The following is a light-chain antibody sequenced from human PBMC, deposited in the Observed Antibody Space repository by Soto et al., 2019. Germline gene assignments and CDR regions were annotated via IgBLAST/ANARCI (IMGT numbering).Light chain of an antibody. CDR3: QQYDSSLLT. Sequence: IQTTPSPSTLSASVGVSVNITCRASQSISSWLAWYQQKPGKAPKLLIYKASSLESGVPSRFSGSGSGTDFTLTISRLEPEDFAVYYCQQYDSSLLTFGGGTKVDIK. V-gene: IGKV1-5*03. CDR1: QSISSW. CDR2: KAS. J-gene: IGKJ4*01.